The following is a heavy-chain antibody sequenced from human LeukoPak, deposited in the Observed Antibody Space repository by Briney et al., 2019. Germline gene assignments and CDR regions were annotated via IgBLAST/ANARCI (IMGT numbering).Heavy chain of an antibody. CDR2: IYYIGST. CDR3: ARHGSYSLAF. J-gene: IGHJ4*02. V-gene: IGHV4-4*02. CDR1: GGSISSGGY. Sequence: SETLSHTCAVSGGSISSGGYWSWLRQPPGKGLEWIGQIYYIGSTNYNPSLESRVIMSLDKSTNQLSLRFNSVTAADTAVYYCARHGSYSLAFWGQGALVTVSS. D-gene: IGHD1-26*01.